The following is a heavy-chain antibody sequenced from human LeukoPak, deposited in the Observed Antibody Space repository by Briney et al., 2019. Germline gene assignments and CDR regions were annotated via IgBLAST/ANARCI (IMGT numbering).Heavy chain of an antibody. V-gene: IGHV1-2*02. D-gene: IGHD3-3*01. CDR3: ARVFRPIFPPGGNWFDP. Sequence: ASVKVSCKASGYTFTGYYMHWVRQAPGQGLEWMGWINPNSGGTNYAQKFQGRVTMTRDTSISTAYMELSRLRSDDTAAYYCARVFRPIFPPGGNWFDPWGQGTLVTVSS. J-gene: IGHJ5*02. CDR1: GYTFTGYY. CDR2: INPNSGGT.